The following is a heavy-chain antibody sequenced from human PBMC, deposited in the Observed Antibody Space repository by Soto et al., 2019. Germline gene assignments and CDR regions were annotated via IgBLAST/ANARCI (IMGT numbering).Heavy chain of an antibody. D-gene: IGHD3-10*01. CDR3: ARGSMVRGPTPFDY. J-gene: IGHJ4*02. Sequence: SETLSLTCNVSGGSIRSYYWSWIRQPPGKTLEWIGDVYYSGSANYNPSLKSRVTMSVDISKNQFSLKLNSVTAADTAVYYCARGSMVRGPTPFDYWGQGTLVTVSS. CDR1: GGSIRSYY. V-gene: IGHV4-59*01. CDR2: VYYSGSA.